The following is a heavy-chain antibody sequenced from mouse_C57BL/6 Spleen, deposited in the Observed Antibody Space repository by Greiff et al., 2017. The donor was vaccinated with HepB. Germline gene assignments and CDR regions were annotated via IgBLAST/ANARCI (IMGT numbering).Heavy chain of an antibody. V-gene: IGHV1-7*01. CDR2: INPSSGYT. Sequence: VQLKQSGAELAKPGASVKLSCKASGYTFTSYWMHWVKQRPGQGLEWIGYINPSSGYTKYNQKFKDKATWTADKSSSTAYMQLSSLTYEDSAVYYCARGRIYDEGDYWGQGTTLTVSS. J-gene: IGHJ2*01. CDR1: GYTFTSYW. CDR3: ARGRIYDEGDY. D-gene: IGHD2-3*01.